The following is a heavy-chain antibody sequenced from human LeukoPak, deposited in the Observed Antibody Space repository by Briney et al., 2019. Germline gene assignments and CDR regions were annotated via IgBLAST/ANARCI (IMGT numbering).Heavy chain of an antibody. J-gene: IGHJ6*02. D-gene: IGHD2-21*02. Sequence: SETLSLTCTVSGGSVSGGNYYWSWIRQPPGTGLEWIGYIYYSGSTNYNPSLKSRVSISIDTSKNHLSLKLSSVTAADTAVYYCARGRVSVTGYYFAMDVWGQGTTVTVSS. CDR3: ARGRVSVTGYYFAMDV. CDR2: IYYSGST. CDR1: GGSVSGGNYY. V-gene: IGHV4-61*03.